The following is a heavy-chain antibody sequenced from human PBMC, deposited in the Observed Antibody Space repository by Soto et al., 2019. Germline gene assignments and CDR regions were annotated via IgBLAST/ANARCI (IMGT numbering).Heavy chain of an antibody. D-gene: IGHD5-12*01. V-gene: IGHV3-53*01. CDR1: GFTVSSNY. J-gene: IGHJ3*02. CDR3: ASREVATIAFDI. Sequence: GGSLRLSCAASGFTVSSNYMSWVRQAPGKGLEWVSVIYSGGSTYYADSVKGRFTISRDNSKNTLYLQMNSLRAEDTAVYYCASREVATIAFDIWGQGTMVTVSS. CDR2: IYSGGST.